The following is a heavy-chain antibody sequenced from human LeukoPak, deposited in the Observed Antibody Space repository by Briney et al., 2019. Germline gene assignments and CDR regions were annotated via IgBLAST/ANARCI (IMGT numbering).Heavy chain of an antibody. CDR2: INPNSGGT. CDR1: GYTFTGYY. CDR3: ARRSQAKEGGFDY. Sequence: ASVKVSCKASGYTFTGYYMHWVRQAPGQGLEWMGWINPNSGGTNYAQKFQGRVTMTRDTSISTAYMELSRLRSDDTAVYYCARRSQAKEGGFDYWGQGTLVTVSS. J-gene: IGHJ4*02. V-gene: IGHV1-2*02. D-gene: IGHD3-16*01.